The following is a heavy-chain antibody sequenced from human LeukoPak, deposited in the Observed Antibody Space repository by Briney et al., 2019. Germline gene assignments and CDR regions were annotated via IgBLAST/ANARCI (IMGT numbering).Heavy chain of an antibody. J-gene: IGHJ4*02. V-gene: IGHV3-23*01. D-gene: IGHD3-9*01. CDR3: AKPTTYYDILTGYYHFDY. CDR2: ISGSGGST. Sequence: PGGSLRLSCAASGFTFSSYSMNWVRQAPGKGLEWVSAISGSGGSTYYADSVKGRFTISRDNSKNTLYLQMNSLRAEDTAVYYCAKPTTYYDILTGYYHFDYWGQGTLVTVSS. CDR1: GFTFSSYS.